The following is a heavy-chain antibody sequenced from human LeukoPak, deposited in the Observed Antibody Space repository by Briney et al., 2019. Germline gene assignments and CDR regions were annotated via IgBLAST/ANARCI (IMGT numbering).Heavy chain of an antibody. CDR3: ARDYYDFWSGYYQYYYFDY. Sequence: PGGSLRLSCAASGFTFSSYWMSWVRQAPGKGLEWVANIKQGGSEKYYVDSVKGRFTISRDNAKNSLYLQMNSLRAEDTAVYYCARDYYDFWSGYYQYYYFDYWGQGTLVTVSS. D-gene: IGHD3-3*01. CDR1: GFTFSSYW. CDR2: IKQGGSEK. V-gene: IGHV3-7*03. J-gene: IGHJ4*02.